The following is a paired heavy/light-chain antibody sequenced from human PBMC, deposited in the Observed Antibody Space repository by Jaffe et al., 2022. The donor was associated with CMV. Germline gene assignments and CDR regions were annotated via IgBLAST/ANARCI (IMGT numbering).Light chain of an antibody. CDR1: SSNIGAGYD. J-gene: IGLJ1*01. Sequence: QSVLTQPPSVSGAPGQRVTISCTGSSSNIGAGYDVHWYQQLPGTAPKLLIYGNSNRPSGVPDRFSGSKSGTSASLAITGLQAEDEADYYCQSYDSSLSASYVFGTGTKVTVL. CDR3: QSYDSSLSASYV. CDR2: GNS. V-gene: IGLV1-40*01.
Heavy chain of an antibody. J-gene: IGHJ5*02. CDR2: INPNSGGT. V-gene: IGHV1-2*02. CDR3: AMEQLVPRRTTVKGEPNWFDP. CDR1: GYTFTGYY. Sequence: QVQLVQSGAEVKKPGASVKVSCKASGYTFTGYYMHWVRQAPGQGLEWMGWINPNSGGTNYAQKFQGRVTMTRDTSISTAYMELSRLRSDDTAVYYCAMEQLVPRRTTVKGEPNWFDPWGQGTLVTVSS. D-gene: IGHD6-6*01.